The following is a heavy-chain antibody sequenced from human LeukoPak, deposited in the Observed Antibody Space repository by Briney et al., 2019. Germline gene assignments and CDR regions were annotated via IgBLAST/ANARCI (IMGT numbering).Heavy chain of an antibody. J-gene: IGHJ4*02. Sequence: SETLSLTCTVSGGSISNYHWSWIRQPAGKGLEWIGQIHTSGSANYNPPLKSRVTMSIDTPENQLSLTIRSVTAADTAVYYCARKDISSGWSFDYWGQGTLVTVSS. V-gene: IGHV4-4*07. CDR1: GGSISNYH. D-gene: IGHD6-19*01. CDR2: IHTSGSA. CDR3: ARKDISSGWSFDY.